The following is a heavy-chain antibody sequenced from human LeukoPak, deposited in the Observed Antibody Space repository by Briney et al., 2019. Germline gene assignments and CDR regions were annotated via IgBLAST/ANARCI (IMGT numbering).Heavy chain of an antibody. D-gene: IGHD3-10*01. Sequence: GGSLRLSCAASGFNFSPYGMHWVRQPPGKGLEWVALISYDGSNKYFADSVKGRFTISRDNSENKLYLQMNSLRAEDTAVYYCAKDVTYGSGSPRWFDPWGQGTLVTVSS. V-gene: IGHV3-30*18. CDR3: AKDVTYGSGSPRWFDP. CDR1: GFNFSPYG. CDR2: ISYDGSNK. J-gene: IGHJ5*02.